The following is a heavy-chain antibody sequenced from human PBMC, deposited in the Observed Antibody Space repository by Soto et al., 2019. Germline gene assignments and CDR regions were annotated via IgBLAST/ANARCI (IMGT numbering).Heavy chain of an antibody. CDR2: ISYSSGNI. CDR1: GFTFGSYS. Sequence: GSLRLSCKSSGFTFGSYSMNWVRQAPGKGLEWVSYISYSSGNIYYADSVQGRFTISRDNAENSLFLQMNSLKAEDTAVYYCMRLVGVLGAYLLDYWAPGTLVTVSS. CDR3: MRLVGVLGAYLLDY. D-gene: IGHD1-26*01. J-gene: IGHJ4*02. V-gene: IGHV3-48*01.